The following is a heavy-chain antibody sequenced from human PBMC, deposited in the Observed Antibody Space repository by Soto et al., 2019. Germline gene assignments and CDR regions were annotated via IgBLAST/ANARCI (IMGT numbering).Heavy chain of an antibody. V-gene: IGHV4-59*01. CDR2: IYYSGST. D-gene: IGHD1-7*01. Sequence: QVQLQESGPGLVKPSETLSLTCTVSGGSISSYYWSWIRQPPGKGLEWIGYIYYSGSTNYNPSLQSRVTLSVDTSKNQFSLKLSSVTAADTAVYYCAREGLTGTIGLYYYYGMDVWGQGTTVTVSS. CDR1: GGSISSYY. CDR3: AREGLTGTIGLYYYYGMDV. J-gene: IGHJ6*02.